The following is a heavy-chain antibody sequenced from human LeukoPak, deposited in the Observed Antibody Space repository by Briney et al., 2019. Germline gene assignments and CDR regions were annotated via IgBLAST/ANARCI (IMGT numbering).Heavy chain of an antibody. CDR1: GYTFTSYG. V-gene: IGHV1-18*01. CDR3: ARVDTMVRGVLIGDLDS. CDR2: ISAYSGNT. D-gene: IGHD3-10*01. Sequence: VASVKVSCKASGYTFTSYGISWVQQAPGQGLEWMGWISAYSGNTNYAQNLQGRVTMTTDTSTSTAYMELRSLRSDDTAVYYCARVDTMVRGVLIGDLDSWGQGTLVTVSS. J-gene: IGHJ4*02.